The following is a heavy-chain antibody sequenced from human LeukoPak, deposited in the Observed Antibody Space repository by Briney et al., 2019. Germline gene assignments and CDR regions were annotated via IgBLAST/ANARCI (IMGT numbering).Heavy chain of an antibody. J-gene: IGHJ3*02. Sequence: GASVKVSCKASGYIFTSYYMHWVRQAPGQGLEWMGIINPSGGSTSYAQKFQGRVTMTRDMSTSTVYMELSSLRSDDTAVYFCARGSPKGWLGDEAFDIWGQGTMVTVSS. CDR1: GYIFTSYY. V-gene: IGHV1-46*01. CDR3: ARGSPKGWLGDEAFDI. CDR2: INPSGGST. D-gene: IGHD5-24*01.